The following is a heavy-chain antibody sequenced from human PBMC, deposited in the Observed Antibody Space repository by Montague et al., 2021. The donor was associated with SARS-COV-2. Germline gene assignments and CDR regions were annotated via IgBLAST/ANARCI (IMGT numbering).Heavy chain of an antibody. V-gene: IGHV3-30*04. CDR1: GFTFSSYA. Sequence: SLRLSCAASGFTFSSYAMHWVRQAAGKGLEWVAVISYDGSNKYYADSVKGRFTISRDNSKNTLYLQMNSPRAEDTAVYYCARVLDYYGSGSYPLYYYYGMDVWGQGTTVTVSS. D-gene: IGHD3-10*01. CDR3: ARVLDYYGSGSYPLYYYYGMDV. CDR2: ISYDGSNK. J-gene: IGHJ6*02.